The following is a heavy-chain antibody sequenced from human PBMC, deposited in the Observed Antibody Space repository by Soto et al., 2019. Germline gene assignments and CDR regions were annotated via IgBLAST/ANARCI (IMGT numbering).Heavy chain of an antibody. CDR1: GFTFSAYS. V-gene: IGHV3-33*01. CDR3: VSDLGDYKFDY. CDR2: TWNDGNNK. D-gene: IGHD4-17*01. Sequence: QVQLVESGGGVVQPGWSLRLSCAASGFTFSAYSMHWVRKAPGKGLEWVAVTWNDGNNKYYGDSVKGRFTISSDNSKNTLYLQMSSLRTDDTAFYYCVSDLGDYKFDYWGRGTLVTVSS. J-gene: IGHJ4*02.